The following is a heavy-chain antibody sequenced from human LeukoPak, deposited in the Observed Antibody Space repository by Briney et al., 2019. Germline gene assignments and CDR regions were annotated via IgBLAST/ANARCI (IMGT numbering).Heavy chain of an antibody. Sequence: PSETLSLTCTVSGVSLSSYYWSWVRQPPGKGLEWIGDIFYSGNTIYNPSHRSRCTISADTSKNHFSLRLRSVTAADTAVYYCARLAAISGSDYPDDWGQGTLVTVSS. D-gene: IGHD1-26*01. J-gene: IGHJ4*02. CDR3: ARLAAISGSDYPDD. V-gene: IGHV4-59*08. CDR1: GVSLSSYY. CDR2: IFYSGNT.